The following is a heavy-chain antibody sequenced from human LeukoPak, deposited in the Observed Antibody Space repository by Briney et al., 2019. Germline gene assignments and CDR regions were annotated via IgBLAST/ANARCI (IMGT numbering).Heavy chain of an antibody. CDR2: IYYSGST. V-gene: IGHV4-59*01. CDR3: ARGTGSYYDILTGYHSYYYYYMDV. CDR1: GGSISSYY. D-gene: IGHD3-9*01. Sequence: SETLSLTCTVSGGSISSYYWSWIRQPPGKGLEWIGYIYYSGSTNYNPSLKSRVTISVDTSKNQFSLKLSSVTAADTAVYYCARGTGSYYDILTGYHSYYYYYMDVWGKGTTVTVSS. J-gene: IGHJ6*03.